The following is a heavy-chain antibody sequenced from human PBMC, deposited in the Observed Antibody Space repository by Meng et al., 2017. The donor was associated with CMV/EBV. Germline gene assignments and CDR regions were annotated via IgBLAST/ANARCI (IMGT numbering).Heavy chain of an antibody. CDR3: ARVHLYNWNYYGMDV. CDR1: GFTFSSYW. D-gene: IGHD1-20*01. V-gene: IGHV3-74*01. Sequence: GSLRLSCAASGFTFSSYWMHWVRRAPGKGLVWVSRINSDGSSTSYADSVKGRFTISRDNAKNTLYLQMNSLRAEDTAVYYCARVHLYNWNYYGMDVWGQGTTVTVSS. CDR2: INSDGSST. J-gene: IGHJ6*02.